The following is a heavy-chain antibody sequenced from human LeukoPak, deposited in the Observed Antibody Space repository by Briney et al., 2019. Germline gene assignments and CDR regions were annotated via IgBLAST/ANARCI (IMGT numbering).Heavy chain of an antibody. CDR2: ISGSGGST. J-gene: IGHJ4*02. V-gene: IGHV3-23*01. Sequence: GGSLRLSCAASEFTFRNYAMSWVRQAPGKGLEWVSAISGSGGSTYYADSVKGRFTISRENAKNSLYLQMNSLRAGDTAVYYCARALSSSWPLDYWGQGTLVTVSS. CDR3: ARALSSSWPLDY. D-gene: IGHD6-13*01. CDR1: EFTFRNYA.